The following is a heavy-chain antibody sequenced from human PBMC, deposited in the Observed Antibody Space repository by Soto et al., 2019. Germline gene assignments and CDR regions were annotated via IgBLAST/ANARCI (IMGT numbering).Heavy chain of an antibody. CDR1: GYTLTELS. J-gene: IGHJ5*02. CDR3: ATRVAVAGTNWFDP. V-gene: IGHV1-24*01. D-gene: IGHD6-19*01. CDR2: FDPEDGET. Sequence: ASVKVSCKVSGYTLTELSMHWVRQAPGKGLEWMGGFDPEDGETIYAQKFQGRVTMTEDTSTDTAYTELSSLRSEDTAVYYCATRVAVAGTNWFDPWGQGTLVTVSS.